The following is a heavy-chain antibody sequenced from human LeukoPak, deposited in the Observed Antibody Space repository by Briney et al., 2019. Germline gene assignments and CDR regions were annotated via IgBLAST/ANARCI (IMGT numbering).Heavy chain of an antibody. Sequence: PSQTLSLTCTVSGNSISSGDNYWSWIRQPAGKGLEWIGRIYTSGSTYYNPSLKSRVSISVDTSKNQFSLKLTSVTAADTAVYYCARAPEYGLYYFDYWGQGTLVTVSS. J-gene: IGHJ4*02. V-gene: IGHV4-61*02. CDR1: GNSISSGDNY. CDR3: ARAPEYGLYYFDY. CDR2: IYTSGST. D-gene: IGHD1-14*01.